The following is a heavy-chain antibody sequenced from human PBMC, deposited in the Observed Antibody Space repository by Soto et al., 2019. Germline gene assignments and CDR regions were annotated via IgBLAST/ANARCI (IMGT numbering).Heavy chain of an antibody. Sequence: VASVKVSCKASGYTFTSYAMHWVRQAPGQRLEWMGWINAGNGNTKYSQKFQGRVTITRDTSASTAYMELSSLRSEDTAVYYCARAYYYDSSGYTLHHPFDYWGQGTLVTVSS. D-gene: IGHD3-22*01. CDR1: GYTFTSYA. V-gene: IGHV1-3*01. J-gene: IGHJ4*02. CDR2: INAGNGNT. CDR3: ARAYYYDSSGYTLHHPFDY.